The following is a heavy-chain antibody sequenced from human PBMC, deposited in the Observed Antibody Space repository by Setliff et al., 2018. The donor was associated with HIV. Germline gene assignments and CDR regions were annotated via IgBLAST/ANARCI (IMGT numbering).Heavy chain of an antibody. Sequence: ASVKVSCKASGYTFSSYGISWVRQAPGQGLQWMGWLNTETGNSMYAQGFTGRLVFSLDTSVSTAYLQINSLKAEDTAMYYCARVGSYWSTFDYWGQGALVTVSS. CDR2: LNTETGNS. CDR1: GYTFSSYG. CDR3: ARVGSYWSTFDY. V-gene: IGHV7-4-1*02. D-gene: IGHD1-26*01. J-gene: IGHJ4*02.